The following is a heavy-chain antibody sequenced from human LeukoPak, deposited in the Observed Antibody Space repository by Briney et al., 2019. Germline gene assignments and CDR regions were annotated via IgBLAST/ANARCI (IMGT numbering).Heavy chain of an antibody. CDR1: GFTFSSYS. J-gene: IGHJ4*02. D-gene: IGHD3-16*01. CDR2: ISSSSSYI. Sequence: GGSLRLSCAASGFTFSSYSMNWVRQAPGKGLEWVSSISSSSSYIYYADSLKGRFTISRDNAKNSLYLQMNSLRAEDTAVYYCARDTFAPSSYWGQGTLGTVSS. CDR3: ARDTFAPSSY. V-gene: IGHV3-21*01.